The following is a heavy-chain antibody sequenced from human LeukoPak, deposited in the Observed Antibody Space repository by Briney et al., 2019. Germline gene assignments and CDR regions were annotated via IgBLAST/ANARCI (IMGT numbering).Heavy chain of an antibody. CDR2: IHHSGSA. CDR1: GGSISSNNW. Sequence: SETLSLTCAVPGGSISSNNWWSWVRQPPGKGLEWIGEIHHSGSANYNPSLKSRVTISVDKSKNQFSLKLTSLTAADTAVYYCARRVHYYDTSGYSYYFDYWGQGTLVTVSS. V-gene: IGHV4-4*02. J-gene: IGHJ4*02. CDR3: ARRVHYYDTSGYSYYFDY. D-gene: IGHD3-22*01.